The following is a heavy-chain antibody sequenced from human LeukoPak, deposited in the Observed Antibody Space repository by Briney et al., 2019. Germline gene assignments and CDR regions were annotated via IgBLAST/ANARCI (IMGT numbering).Heavy chain of an antibody. CDR2: INPNSGGT. D-gene: IGHD3-10*01. J-gene: IGHJ3*02. Sequence: ASVKVSCKASGYTFTSYFMHWVRQAPGQGLEWMGWINPNSGGTNYAQKFQGRVTMTRDKSIRTAYMELSRLTSDDTAVYYCARNIWFGESADAFDIWGQGTMVTVSS. CDR1: GYTFTSYF. CDR3: ARNIWFGESADAFDI. V-gene: IGHV1-2*02.